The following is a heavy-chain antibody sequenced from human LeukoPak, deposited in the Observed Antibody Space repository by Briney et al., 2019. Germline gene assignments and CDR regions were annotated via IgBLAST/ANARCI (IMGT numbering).Heavy chain of an antibody. Sequence: GGSLRLSCAASGFTFNKCSMNWVRQAPGKGLEWVAVIWYDGSNKYYADSVKGRFTISRDNSKNTLYLQMNSLRAEDTAVYYCARVWAVVDYWGQGTLVTVSS. CDR1: GFTFNKCS. V-gene: IGHV3-33*08. CDR3: ARVWAVVDY. CDR2: IWYDGSNK. D-gene: IGHD3-16*01. J-gene: IGHJ4*02.